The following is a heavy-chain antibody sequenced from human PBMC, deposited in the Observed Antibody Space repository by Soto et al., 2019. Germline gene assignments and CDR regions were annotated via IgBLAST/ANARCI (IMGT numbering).Heavy chain of an antibody. CDR1: GFTFSSYS. V-gene: IGHV3-48*01. D-gene: IGHD4-17*01. J-gene: IGHJ4*02. Sequence: EVQLVESGGGLVQPGGSLRLSCAASGFTFSSYSMNWVRQAPGKGLEWVSYISSVSSTIYYEDSVKGRLTISRDNAKNSLYVQMNRLRAEDTAVYYCARDLYGDYIFDYWGQGTLVTVSS. CDR2: ISSVSSTI. CDR3: ARDLYGDYIFDY.